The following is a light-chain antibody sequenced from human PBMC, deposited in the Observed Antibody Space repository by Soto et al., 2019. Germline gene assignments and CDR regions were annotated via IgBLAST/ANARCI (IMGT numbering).Light chain of an antibody. CDR1: QSVLYSSNNKNH. Sequence: DIVMTQSPDSLAVSLGERATINCKSRQSVLYSSNNKNHLGWYQQKPGQPPKLLIYWASTRESGAPDRFSGSGSWTYFTLTITILQAEDLAVYYCQQYYSIPFTFGPGTKVYIK. CDR3: QQYYSIPFT. V-gene: IGKV4-1*01. J-gene: IGKJ3*01. CDR2: WAS.